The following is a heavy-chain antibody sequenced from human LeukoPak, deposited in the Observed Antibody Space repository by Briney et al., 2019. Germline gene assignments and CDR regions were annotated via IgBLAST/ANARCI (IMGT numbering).Heavy chain of an antibody. CDR2: IDSSNYYI. CDR3: ARDPTSSWETAFDI. J-gene: IGHJ3*02. V-gene: IGHV3-21*01. CDR1: GFTVSSSS. Sequence: GGSLRLSCTVSGFTVSSSSMSWVHQAPGKGLEWVSSIDSSNYYIYYADSVKGRFTISRDNAKNSLYLQMNSLRAEDTAVYYCARDPTSSWETAFDIWGQGTMVTVSS. D-gene: IGHD1-26*01.